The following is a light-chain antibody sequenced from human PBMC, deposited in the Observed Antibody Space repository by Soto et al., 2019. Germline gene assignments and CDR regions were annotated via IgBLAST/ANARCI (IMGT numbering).Light chain of an antibody. J-gene: IGKJ1*01. CDR3: QQRSNWPPEWT. CDR2: GAS. CDR1: QSVRTK. Sequence: EIVMTQSPDTLYVSPGEGATLSCRASQSVRTKLAWYQQKAGQAPRLLIYGASTRATGIPDRFSGSVSGTDFTRTISRLEPEHFAFSYCQQRSNWPPEWTFGQGTKVDIK. V-gene: IGKV3-11*01.